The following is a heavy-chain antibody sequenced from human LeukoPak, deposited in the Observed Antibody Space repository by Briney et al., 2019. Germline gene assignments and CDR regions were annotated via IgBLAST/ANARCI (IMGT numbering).Heavy chain of an antibody. V-gene: IGHV4-61*02. J-gene: IGHJ5*02. CDR3: ASHGASYWFDP. Sequence: NASETLSLTCTVSGGSISSGSYYWSWIRQPAGKGLEWIGRIYSSGSTNYNPSLKSRVTISLDTSKNQFSLKLSSVTAADTAVYYCASHGASYWFDPWGQGTLVTVSS. CDR1: GGSISSGSYY. CDR2: IYSSGST.